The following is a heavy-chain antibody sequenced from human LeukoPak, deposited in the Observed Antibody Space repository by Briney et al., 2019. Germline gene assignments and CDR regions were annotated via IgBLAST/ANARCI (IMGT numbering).Heavy chain of an antibody. V-gene: IGHV4-34*01. CDR3: ARGPLRSGYYRPNWFDP. CDR2: INHSGST. Sequence: PSETLSLNCAVYGGSFSGYYWSWIRQPPGKGLEWIGEINHSGSTNYNPSLKSRVTISVDTSKNQFSLKLSSVTAADTAVYYCARGPLRSGYYRPNWFDPWGQGTLVTVSS. D-gene: IGHD3-3*01. CDR1: GGSFSGYY. J-gene: IGHJ5*02.